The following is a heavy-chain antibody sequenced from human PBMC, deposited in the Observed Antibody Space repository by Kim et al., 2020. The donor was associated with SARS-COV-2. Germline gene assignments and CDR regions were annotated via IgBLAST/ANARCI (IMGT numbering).Heavy chain of an antibody. J-gene: IGHJ6*02. CDR1: GFTFSSYG. CDR3: AKDGTLGFLEWLLPVYYNYGMAV. CDR2: ISYDGSNK. V-gene: IGHV3-30*18. D-gene: IGHD3-3*01. Sequence: GGSLRLSCAASGFTFSSYGMHWVRQAPGKGLEWVAGISYDGSNKYYADSVKGRFTISRDNSKNTLYLQMNSLRAEDTAVYYCAKDGTLGFLEWLLPVYYNYGMAVWGQGPTVPASS.